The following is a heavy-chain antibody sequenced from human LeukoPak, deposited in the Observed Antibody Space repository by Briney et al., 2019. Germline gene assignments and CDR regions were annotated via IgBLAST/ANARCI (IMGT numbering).Heavy chain of an antibody. Sequence: GGSLRLSCVASGFTFDDYAMHWVRQAPGKGLEWVSSVSWKGGSIGYADSVKGRFTISRDNAKNSLYLQMNSLRPEDTALYYCAKDSEGGTYFYDYMDVWGKGTTVTVSS. CDR2: VSWKGGSI. CDR1: GFTFDDYA. CDR3: AKDSEGGTYFYDYMDV. V-gene: IGHV3-9*01. J-gene: IGHJ6*03.